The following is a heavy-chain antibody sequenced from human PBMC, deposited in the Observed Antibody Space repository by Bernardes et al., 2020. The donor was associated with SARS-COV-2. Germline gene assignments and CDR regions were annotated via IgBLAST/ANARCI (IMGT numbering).Heavy chain of an antibody. J-gene: IGHJ6*02. V-gene: IGHV3-23*01. Sequence: VGSLLLSCAASGFSFSSYAMNWVRQAPGKGLEWVASIKGGGGRAFYADSVRGRFFISRDNSKNTLDLQMTSLTGEDTARYFCARDVSGSHHYYGMDVWGQGKKGTV. D-gene: IGHD1-26*01. CDR1: GFSFSSYA. CDR2: IKGGGGRA. CDR3: ARDVSGSHHYYGMDV.